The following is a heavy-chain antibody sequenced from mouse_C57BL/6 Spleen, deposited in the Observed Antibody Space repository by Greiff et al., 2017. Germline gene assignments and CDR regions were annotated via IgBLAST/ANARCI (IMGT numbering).Heavy chain of an antibody. CDR1: GYTFTSYW. V-gene: IGHV1-52*01. Sequence: VQLQQPGAELVRPGSSVKLSCKASGYTFTSYWMHWVKQRPIQGLEWIGNIYPSDSETHYNQKFKDKATLTVDKSSSTAYMQLSSLTSEDSAVYYCARDGSSYDWYFDVWGTGTTVTVSS. D-gene: IGHD1-1*01. CDR2: IYPSDSET. CDR3: ARDGSSYDWYFDV. J-gene: IGHJ1*03.